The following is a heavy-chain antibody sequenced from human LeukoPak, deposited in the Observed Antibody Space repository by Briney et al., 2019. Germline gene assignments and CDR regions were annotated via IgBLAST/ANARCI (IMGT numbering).Heavy chain of an antibody. Sequence: GGSLRLSCAASGFTVTSTHMVWVRQAPGKGLEWVSVIYTGGNSYYAGSVQGRFIISRDISKNTLYLQMNSLRAEDSALYYCARGGRGSAAVVAPRSFDIWGQGTMVTVSS. D-gene: IGHD3-22*01. V-gene: IGHV3-53*01. CDR3: ARGGRGSAAVVAPRSFDI. J-gene: IGHJ3*02. CDR2: IYTGGNS. CDR1: GFTVTSTH.